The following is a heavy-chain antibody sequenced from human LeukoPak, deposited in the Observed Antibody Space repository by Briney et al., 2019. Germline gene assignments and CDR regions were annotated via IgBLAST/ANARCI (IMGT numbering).Heavy chain of an antibody. CDR2: IYYSVST. J-gene: IGHJ5*02. Sequence: PSETLSLTCTVSGGSISSHYWSWIRQPPGKGLEWIGDIYYSVSTNYNPSLQSRVTISVDTSKNQFSLKLSSVTAADTAVYYCARDRGRYSYGSNWFDPWGQGTLVTVSS. D-gene: IGHD5-18*01. V-gene: IGHV4-59*11. CDR1: GGSISSHY. CDR3: ARDRGRYSYGSNWFDP.